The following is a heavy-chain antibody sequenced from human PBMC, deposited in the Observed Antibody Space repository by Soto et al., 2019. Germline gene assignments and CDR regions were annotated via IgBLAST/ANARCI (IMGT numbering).Heavy chain of an antibody. D-gene: IGHD2-2*01. CDR3: ARYGRAVPAAINYYFYYHMDV. Sequence: QVQLQESGPGLVKPSETLSLTCTVSGGSISSYYWSWIRQPPGKGLEWIGYIYYSGSTNYNPSLMSRVTLSVDTSQNQLSLKLSSVTAADTAVYYCARYGRAVPAAINYYFYYHMDVWGKGTTVTVYS. V-gene: IGHV4-59*08. CDR1: GGSISSYY. CDR2: IYYSGST. J-gene: IGHJ6*03.